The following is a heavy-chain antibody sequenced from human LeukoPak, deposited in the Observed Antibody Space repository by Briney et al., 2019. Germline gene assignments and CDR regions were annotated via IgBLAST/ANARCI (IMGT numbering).Heavy chain of an antibody. CDR3: ARGYSSSWYYYYYMDV. CDR1: GGSISSGSYY. D-gene: IGHD6-13*01. Sequence: SETLSLTRTVSGGSISSGSYYWSWIRQPAGKGLEWIGRIYTSGSTNYNPSLKSRVTISVDTSKNQFSLKLSSVTAADTAVYYCARGYSSSWYYYYYMDVWGKGTTVTISS. CDR2: IYTSGST. V-gene: IGHV4-61*02. J-gene: IGHJ6*03.